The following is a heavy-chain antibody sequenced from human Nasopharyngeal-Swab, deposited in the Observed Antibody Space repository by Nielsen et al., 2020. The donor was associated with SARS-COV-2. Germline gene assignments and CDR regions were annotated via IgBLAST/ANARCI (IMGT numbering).Heavy chain of an antibody. Sequence: GGSLRLSCAASGFTFSSYWMHWVRQAPGKGLVWVARIKSDGSSISYADSVKGRFTISRDNAKNTLYLQMNSLRSEDTAVYYCARGHQYQLLFHYYYYMDVWGKGTTVTVSS. J-gene: IGHJ6*03. CDR1: GFTFSSYW. CDR2: IKSDGSSI. CDR3: ARGHQYQLLFHYYYYMDV. V-gene: IGHV3-74*01. D-gene: IGHD2-2*01.